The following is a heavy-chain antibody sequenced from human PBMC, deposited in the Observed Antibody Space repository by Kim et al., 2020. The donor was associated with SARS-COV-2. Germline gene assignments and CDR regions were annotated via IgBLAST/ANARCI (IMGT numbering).Heavy chain of an antibody. D-gene: IGHD3-22*01. CDR2: FDPEDGET. CDR1: GYTLTELS. V-gene: IGHV1-24*01. J-gene: IGHJ4*02. CDR3: ATGFDDSSGYYKFDY. Sequence: ASVKVSCKVSGYTLTELSMHWVRQAPGKGLEWMGGFDPEDGETIYAQKFQGRVTMTEDTSTDTAYMELSSLRSEDTAVYYCATGFDDSSGYYKFDYWGQGTLVTVSS.